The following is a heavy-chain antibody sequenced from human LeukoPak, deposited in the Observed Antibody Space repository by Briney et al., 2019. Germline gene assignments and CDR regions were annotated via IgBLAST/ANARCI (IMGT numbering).Heavy chain of an antibody. CDR3: ASYPRGVIVSADDAFDI. CDR2: IYTSGST. V-gene: IGHV4-4*07. Sequence: SETLSLTCTVSGASISSYYWSWIRQPAGKGLEWIGRIYTSGSTNYNPSLKSRVTMSVDTSNNQFSLKLSSVAAADTAGYYCASYPRGVIVSADDAFDIWGQGTMVTVSS. D-gene: IGHD3-16*02. CDR1: GASISSYY. J-gene: IGHJ3*02.